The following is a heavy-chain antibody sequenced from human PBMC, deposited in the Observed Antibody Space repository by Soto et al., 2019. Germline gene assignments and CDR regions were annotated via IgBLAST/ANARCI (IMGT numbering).Heavy chain of an antibody. CDR3: AGDQGYYYSGMDV. CDR1: GDSISSDY. J-gene: IGHJ6*02. CDR2: IFTSGRT. V-gene: IGHV4-4*07. Sequence: PSETLSLTCTISGDSISSDYWSWIRQPAGKGLEWIGRIFTSGRTHYNPSLKSRVTMSVDTAKNQPSLKLTSVTAADTAVYFCAGDQGYYYSGMDVWGQGTTVTVSS.